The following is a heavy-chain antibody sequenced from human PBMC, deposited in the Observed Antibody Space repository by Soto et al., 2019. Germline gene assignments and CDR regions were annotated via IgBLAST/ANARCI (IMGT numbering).Heavy chain of an antibody. V-gene: IGHV4-34*01. CDR3: ARESAVAGFRNFDY. CDR1: GGSFSGYY. Sequence: SETLSLTCAVYGGSFSGYYWSWIRQPPGKGLEWIGEINHSGSTNYNPSLKSRVTISVDTSKNQFSLKLSSVTAADTAVYYCARESAVAGFRNFDYWGQGTLVTVSS. D-gene: IGHD6-19*01. CDR2: INHSGST. J-gene: IGHJ4*02.